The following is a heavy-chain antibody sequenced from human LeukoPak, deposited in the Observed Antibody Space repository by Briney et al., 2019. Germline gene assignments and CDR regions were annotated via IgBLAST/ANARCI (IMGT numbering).Heavy chain of an antibody. CDR3: AKSGLNRFDY. J-gene: IGHJ4*02. D-gene: IGHD2-15*01. V-gene: IGHV3-48*01. CDR2: ISSSSSTI. CDR1: GFTFSSYS. Sequence: GGSLRLSCAASGFTFSSYSMNWVRQAPGKGLEWVSYISSSSSTIYYADSVKGRFTISRDNSKNTLFLQMNSLRAEDTAVYYCAKSGLNRFDYWGQGTLVTVSS.